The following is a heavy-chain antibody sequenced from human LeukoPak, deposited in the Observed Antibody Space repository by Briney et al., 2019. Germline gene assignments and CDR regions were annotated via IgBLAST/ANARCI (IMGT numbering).Heavy chain of an antibody. D-gene: IGHD3-10*01. CDR2: IKQDGSEK. CDR1: GFTFSSYW. V-gene: IGHV3-7*03. CDR3: ARAPKVSGSYSWFDP. J-gene: IGHJ5*02. Sequence: PGGSLRLSCAASGFTFSSYWMSWVRQAPGKGLEWVANIKQDGSEKYYVDSVKGRFTISRDNAKNSLYLQMNSLRAEDTALYHCARAPKVSGSYSWFDPWGQGTLVTVSS.